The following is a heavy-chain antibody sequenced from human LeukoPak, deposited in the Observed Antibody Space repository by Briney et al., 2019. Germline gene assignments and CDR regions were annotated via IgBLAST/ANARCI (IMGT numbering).Heavy chain of an antibody. CDR1: GGPISSYY. D-gene: IGHD3-10*01. CDR3: ARGSRFGELSYYFMDV. J-gene: IGHJ6*03. V-gene: IGHV4-59*01. CDR2: IYYSGST. Sequence: SETLSLTCTVSGGPISSYYWIWIRQPPGKGLEWIGYIYYSGSTNYNPSLKSRVTISVDTSKNQFSLNLNSVTAADTAVYYCARGSRFGELSYYFMDVWGKGTTVTVSS.